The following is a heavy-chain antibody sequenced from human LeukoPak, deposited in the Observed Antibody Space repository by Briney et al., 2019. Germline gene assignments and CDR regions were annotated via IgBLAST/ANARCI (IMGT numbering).Heavy chain of an antibody. CDR1: GFDFSSHA. V-gene: IGHV3-23*01. CDR2: ISIGDST. D-gene: IGHD5-24*01. J-gene: IGHJ4*02. Sequence: AGGSLRLSCTVSGFDFSSHAMTWVRQAPGKGLEWVSGISIGDSTFYANSVQGRFTISRDRSKNTLYLQMSSLRVDDTAVYYCASEILLNDYWGQGTLVTVSS. CDR3: ASEILLNDY.